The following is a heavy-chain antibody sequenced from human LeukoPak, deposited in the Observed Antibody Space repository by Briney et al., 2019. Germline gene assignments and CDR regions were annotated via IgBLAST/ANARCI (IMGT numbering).Heavy chain of an antibody. J-gene: IGHJ3*02. D-gene: IGHD3-10*01. CDR2: IYSGGST. CDR3: ARDLLQPASYDAFDI. V-gene: IGHV3-66*01. Sequence: GGSLSLSCAASGFTVSSNYMSWVRQAPGKGLEWVSVIYSGGSTYYADSVKGRFTISRDNSKNTLYLQMNSLRAEDTAVYYCARDLLQPASYDAFDIWGQGTMVTVSS. CDR1: GFTVSSNY.